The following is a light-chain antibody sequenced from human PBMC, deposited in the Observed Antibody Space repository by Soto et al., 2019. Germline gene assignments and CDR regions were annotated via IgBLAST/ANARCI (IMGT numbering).Light chain of an antibody. Sequence: IRMTQSPATLSVYPGERATLSCRASQSVSNNLAWYQQKPGQAPRLLIYDASTRATGIPARFSGSGSGTEFTLTISGLQSEDFAVYYCQQYNIWPPWTFGQGTKVEVK. CDR1: QSVSNN. CDR2: DAS. J-gene: IGKJ1*01. CDR3: QQYNIWPPWT. V-gene: IGKV3-15*01.